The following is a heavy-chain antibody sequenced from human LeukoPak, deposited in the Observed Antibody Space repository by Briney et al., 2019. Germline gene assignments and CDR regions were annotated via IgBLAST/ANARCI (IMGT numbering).Heavy chain of an antibody. CDR1: GGTFSSYA. J-gene: IGHJ4*02. CDR3: ARRGELSGSIDY. D-gene: IGHD1-26*01. CDR2: IIPIFGTA. Sequence: SVTVSCTASGGTFSSYAISWVRQAPGQGLEWMGGIIPIFGTANYAQKFQGRVTITADESTSTAYMELSSLRSEDTAVYYCARRGELSGSIDYWGQGTLVTVSS. V-gene: IGHV1-69*13.